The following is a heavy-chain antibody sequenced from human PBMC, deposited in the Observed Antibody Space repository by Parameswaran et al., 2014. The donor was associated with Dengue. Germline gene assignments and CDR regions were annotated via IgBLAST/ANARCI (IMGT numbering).Heavy chain of an antibody. J-gene: IGHJ6*02. V-gene: IGHV2-26*01. CDR3: ARIVSTYYDFWSGSGPLMDV. Sequence: PGKALEWLAHIFSNDEKSYSTSLKSRLTIAKDTSKSQVVLTMTNMDPVDTATYYCARIVSTYYDFWSGSGPLMDVWGQGTTVTVSS. D-gene: IGHD3-3*01. CDR2: IFSNDEK.